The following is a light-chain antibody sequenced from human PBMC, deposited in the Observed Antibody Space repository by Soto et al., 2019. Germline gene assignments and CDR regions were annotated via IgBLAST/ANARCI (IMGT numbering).Light chain of an antibody. Sequence: EIVLTQSPGTLSLSPGEGATLSCRASQSVSSSYLAWYQQKPGQAPRLLIYIASTRAPGIPDRFSGSGSGTDFTLTISRLEPEDFAVYYCQQYGSSPWTFGQGTKVDIK. CDR2: IAS. V-gene: IGKV3-20*01. J-gene: IGKJ1*01. CDR3: QQYGSSPWT. CDR1: QSVSSSY.